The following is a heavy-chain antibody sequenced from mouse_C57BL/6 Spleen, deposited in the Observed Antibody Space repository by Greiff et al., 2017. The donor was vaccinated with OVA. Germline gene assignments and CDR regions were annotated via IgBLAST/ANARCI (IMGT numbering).Heavy chain of an antibody. Sequence: QVQLQQPGTELVKPGASVKLSCKASGYTFTSYWMHWVKQRPGQGLEWIGNINPSNGGTNYNEKLKSKATLTVDKSSSTAYMQLSSLTSEDSAVYYCARVSEWLAWFAYWGQGTLVTVSA. J-gene: IGHJ3*01. V-gene: IGHV1-53*01. CDR2: INPSNGGT. CDR1: GYTFTSYW. D-gene: IGHD2-2*01. CDR3: ARVSEWLAWFAY.